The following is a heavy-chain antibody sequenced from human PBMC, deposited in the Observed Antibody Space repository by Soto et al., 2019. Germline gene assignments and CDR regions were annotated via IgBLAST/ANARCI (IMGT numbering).Heavy chain of an antibody. Sequence: ASVKVSCKASGYTFTSYYMHWVRQAPGQGPEWMGIINPSGGSTSYAQKFQGRVTMTRDTSTSTVYMELSSLRSEDTAVYYCAREEAVAGTFDYWGQGTLITVSS. V-gene: IGHV1-46*03. J-gene: IGHJ4*02. CDR3: AREEAVAGTFDY. CDR1: GYTFTSYY. CDR2: INPSGGST. D-gene: IGHD6-19*01.